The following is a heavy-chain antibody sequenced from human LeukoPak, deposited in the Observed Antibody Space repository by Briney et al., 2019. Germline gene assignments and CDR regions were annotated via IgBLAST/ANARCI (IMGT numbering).Heavy chain of an antibody. CDR2: IYLYGTT. V-gene: IGHV4-4*02. J-gene: IGHJ6*02. CDR1: IGSISSSKW. CDR3: ARQKWEQQGRDYYFNGLDV. D-gene: IGHD1/OR15-1a*01. Sequence: ASETLSLTCSVSIGSISSSKWWSWVRQSPVKGLEWIGEIYLYGTTNYNPSFTSRVTMSVDRSRNQFSLKLTSVTAADTAVYYCARQKWEQQGRDYYFNGLDVWGPGTTVIVSS.